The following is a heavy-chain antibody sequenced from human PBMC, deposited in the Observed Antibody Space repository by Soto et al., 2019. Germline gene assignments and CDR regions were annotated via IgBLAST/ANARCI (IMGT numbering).Heavy chain of an antibody. CDR2: IYYSGST. CDR1: GGSISSYY. Sequence: SETLSLTCTVSGGSISSYYWSWIRQPPGKGLEWIGYIYYSGSTNYNPSLKSRVTISVDTSKNQFSLKLSSVTAADTAVYYCARGIADKGARWWFDPWGQGTLVTVSS. J-gene: IGHJ5*02. CDR3: ARGIADKGARWWFDP. D-gene: IGHD6-13*01. V-gene: IGHV4-59*01.